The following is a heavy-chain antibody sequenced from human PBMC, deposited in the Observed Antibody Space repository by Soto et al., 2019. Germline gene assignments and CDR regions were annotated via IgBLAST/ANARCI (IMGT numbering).Heavy chain of an antibody. CDR3: ARDGFGEVADYYYGMDV. CDR1: GFTFSSYG. J-gene: IGHJ6*02. Sequence: HPGGSLRLSCAASGFTFSSYGMHWVRQAPGKGLEWVAVIWYDGSNKYYADSVKGRFTISRDNSKNTLYLQMNSLRAEDTAVYYCARDGFGEVADYYYGMDVWGQGTTVTVSS. CDR2: IWYDGSNK. V-gene: IGHV3-33*01. D-gene: IGHD3-10*01.